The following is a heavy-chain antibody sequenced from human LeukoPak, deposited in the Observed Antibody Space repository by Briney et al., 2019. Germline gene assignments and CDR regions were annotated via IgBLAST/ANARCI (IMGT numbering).Heavy chain of an antibody. Sequence: GGSLRLSCAASGFTFSSYSMNWVRQAPGKGLEWVSSISSSSSYIYYADSVKGRFTISRDNAKNSLYLQMNSPRAEDTAVYYCAREYYDILTGYSLDDYWGQGTLVTVSS. CDR2: ISSSSSYI. J-gene: IGHJ4*02. D-gene: IGHD3-9*01. CDR3: AREYYDILTGYSLDDY. V-gene: IGHV3-21*01. CDR1: GFTFSSYS.